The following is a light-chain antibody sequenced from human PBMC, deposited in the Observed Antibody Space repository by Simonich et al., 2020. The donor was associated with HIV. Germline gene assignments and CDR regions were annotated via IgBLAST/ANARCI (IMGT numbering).Light chain of an antibody. CDR2: DAS. CDR3: QQRSNWPPGNT. J-gene: IGKJ4*01. V-gene: IGKV3-11*01. Sequence: EIVLTQSPATLSLSPGARATPSCRASQSVSSYLAWYQQEPGPAPRLLSYDASNRATCIPSRFSGSGSGTDLTLTISSLEPEDFAVYYCQQRSNWPPGNTFGGGTKVEIK. CDR1: QSVSSY.